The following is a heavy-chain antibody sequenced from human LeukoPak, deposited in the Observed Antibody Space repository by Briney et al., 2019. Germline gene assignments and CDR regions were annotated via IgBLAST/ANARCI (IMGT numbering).Heavy chain of an antibody. CDR2: IHESGGT. CDR1: GGSISSADYY. CDR3: ARDLWDSNRSYPPGDY. D-gene: IGHD1-26*01. J-gene: IGHJ4*02. Sequence: KSSQTLSLTCTVSGGSISSADYYWTWIRQPPGKGLEWIGYIHESGGTYYNPSLKSRVTISLDRSNNQFSLNLNSVTAADTAVYYCARDLWDSNRSYPPGDYWGQGTLVTVSS. V-gene: IGHV4-30-2*01.